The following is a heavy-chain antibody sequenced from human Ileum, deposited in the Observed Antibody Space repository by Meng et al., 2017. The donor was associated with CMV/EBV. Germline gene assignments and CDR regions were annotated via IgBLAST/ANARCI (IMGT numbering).Heavy chain of an antibody. CDR1: GFSVSFHY. D-gene: IGHD3-3*01. J-gene: IGHJ4*02. V-gene: IGHV3-66*02. Sequence: GFSVSFHYMTWVRQAPGKGLEWVSVIYIGGNTYYADSVKGRFTISRDNPKNTVYLQINSLRPEDTAVYYCARASGIFGVITTPYFDDWGQGTLVTVS. CDR3: ARASGIFGVITTPYFDD. CDR2: IYIGGNT.